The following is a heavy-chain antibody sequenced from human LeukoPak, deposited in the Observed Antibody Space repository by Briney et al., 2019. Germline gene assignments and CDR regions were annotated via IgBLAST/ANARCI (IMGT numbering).Heavy chain of an antibody. J-gene: IGHJ4*02. D-gene: IGHD3-16*01. CDR3: ARARPGRLGVYLDY. Sequence: SETLSLTCTVSGGSISSGDYYWSWIRQPPGKGLEWIGYIYYSGSTYYNPSLKSRVTISVDTSKNQFSLKLSSVTAADTAVYYCARARPGRLGVYLDYWGQGTLVTVSS. CDR1: GGSISSGDYY. CDR2: IYYSGST. V-gene: IGHV4-30-4*01.